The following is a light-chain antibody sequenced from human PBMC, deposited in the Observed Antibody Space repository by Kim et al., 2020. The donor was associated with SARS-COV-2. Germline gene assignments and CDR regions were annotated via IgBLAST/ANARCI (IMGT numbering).Light chain of an antibody. V-gene: IGKV3-20*01. J-gene: IGKJ4*01. CDR3: QQYGSSPLT. CDR2: DAS. CDR1: QSVSSSY. Sequence: SPGERATLSCRASQSVSSSYLAWYQQKPGQAPRLLIYDASNRATGIPDRFSGSGSGTDFIFTISRLEPEDLAVYYCQQYGSSPLTFGGGTKVDIK.